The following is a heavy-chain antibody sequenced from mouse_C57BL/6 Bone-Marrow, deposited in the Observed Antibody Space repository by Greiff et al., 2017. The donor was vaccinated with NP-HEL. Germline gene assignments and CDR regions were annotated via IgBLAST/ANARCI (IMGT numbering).Heavy chain of an antibody. CDR3: ARSIFDYYGSSYNY. CDR2: INPSSGYT. V-gene: IGHV1-4*01. CDR1: GYTFTSYT. D-gene: IGHD1-1*01. J-gene: IGHJ2*01. Sequence: QVQLQQSGAELARPGASVKMSCKASGYTFTSYTMHWVKQRPGQGLEWIGYINPSSGYTKYNQKFKAKATLTADKSSSTAYMQLSSLTSEDSAVYYCARSIFDYYGSSYNYWGQGTTLTVSS.